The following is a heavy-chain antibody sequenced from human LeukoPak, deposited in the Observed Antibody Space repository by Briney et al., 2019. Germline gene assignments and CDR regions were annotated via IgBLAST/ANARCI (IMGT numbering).Heavy chain of an antibody. CDR2: INHSGST. V-gene: IGHV4-34*01. J-gene: IGHJ4*02. CDR3: PRLIDQYTEFDY. CDR1: GGSFSGYY. D-gene: IGHD2-2*02. Sequence: SETLSLTCAVYGGSFSGYYWSWIRQPPGKGLEWIGEINHSGSTNYNPSLKSRVTISVDTSKNQFSQKLSSVTAADTAVYYCPRLIDQYTEFDYWGLGTLVTVSS.